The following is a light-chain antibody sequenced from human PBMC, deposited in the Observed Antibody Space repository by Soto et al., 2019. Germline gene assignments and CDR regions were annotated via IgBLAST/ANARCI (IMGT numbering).Light chain of an antibody. CDR1: SSDVGSYNL. CDR2: EGS. V-gene: IGLV2-23*01. CDR3: CSYAGSSTPDVV. J-gene: IGLJ2*01. Sequence: QSVLTQPASVSGSPGQSITISCTGTSSDVGSYNLVSWYQQHPGKAPKLMIYEGSKRPSGVSNRFSGSKSGNTASLTISGLQAEDEADYYCCSYAGSSTPDVVFGGGTKVTVI.